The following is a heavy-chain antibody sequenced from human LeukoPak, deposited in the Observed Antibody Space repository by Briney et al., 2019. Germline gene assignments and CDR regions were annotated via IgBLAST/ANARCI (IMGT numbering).Heavy chain of an antibody. Sequence: GGSLRLSCAASGFTFSSYWMSWVRQAPGKGLEWVANIRHDGSEKYYVDSVKGRFTISRDNAKDSLYLQMNSLRVEDTAVYYCARGGSRQYNFWGQGTLVAVSS. CDR3: ARGGSRQYNF. CDR2: IRHDGSEK. CDR1: GFTFSSYW. V-gene: IGHV3-7*01. D-gene: IGHD5-18*01. J-gene: IGHJ4*02.